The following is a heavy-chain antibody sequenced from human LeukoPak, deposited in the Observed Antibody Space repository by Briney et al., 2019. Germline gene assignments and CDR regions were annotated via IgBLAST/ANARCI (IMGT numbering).Heavy chain of an antibody. Sequence: GSPVKVSSKASGGTFSSYAISWARQAPGQRLERRGGIISIFCTANYAQRFQGGVTIPADKSTSTAYMELSNLRAEDRAVYYCERISISESEYWGQGTLVTVSS. CDR3: ERISISESEY. CDR2: IISIFCTA. V-gene: IGHV1-69*06. D-gene: IGHD3-3*01. CDR1: GGTFSSYA. J-gene: IGHJ4*02.